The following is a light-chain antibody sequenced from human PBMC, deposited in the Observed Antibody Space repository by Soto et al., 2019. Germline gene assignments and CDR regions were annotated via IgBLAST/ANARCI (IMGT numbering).Light chain of an antibody. CDR3: QQYNSYPLT. Sequence: DIQIIQSHVTLCAFVGNRVTITCRASQSISSWLAWYQQKPGKAPKLLIYDASSLESGVPSRFSGSGSGTEFTLTISSLQPDDFATYYCQQYNSYPLTFGGGTKVDIK. CDR1: QSISSW. CDR2: DAS. V-gene: IGKV1-5*01. J-gene: IGKJ4*01.